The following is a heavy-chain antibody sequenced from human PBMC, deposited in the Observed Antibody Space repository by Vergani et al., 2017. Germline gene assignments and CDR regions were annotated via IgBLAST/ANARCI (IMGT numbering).Heavy chain of an antibody. J-gene: IGHJ4*02. CDR3: ARERYCSGGSCYWGGVDY. CDR1: GGSFSGYY. Sequence: QVQLQQWGAGLLKPSETLSLTCAVYGGSFSGYYWSWIRQPPGKGLEWIGEINHSGSTNYNPSLKSRVTISVDTSKNQFSLKLSSVTAADTAVYYCARERYCSGGSCYWGGVDYWGQGTLVTVSS. V-gene: IGHV4-34*01. D-gene: IGHD2-15*01. CDR2: INHSGST.